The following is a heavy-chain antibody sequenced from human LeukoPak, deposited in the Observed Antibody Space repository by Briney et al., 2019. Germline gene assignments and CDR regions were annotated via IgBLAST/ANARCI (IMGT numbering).Heavy chain of an antibody. CDR3: ASQRLPGDY. D-gene: IGHD4-11*01. CDR1: GFIFSSYA. CDR2: ISYDGSKK. J-gene: IGHJ4*02. Sequence: GRSLRLSCAASGFIFSSYAMHWVRQAPGKGLEWVAVISYDGSKKYYADSVKGRFTISRDNSKNTLYLQMNSLRAEDTAVYYCASQRLPGDYWGQGTLVTVSS. V-gene: IGHV3-30*04.